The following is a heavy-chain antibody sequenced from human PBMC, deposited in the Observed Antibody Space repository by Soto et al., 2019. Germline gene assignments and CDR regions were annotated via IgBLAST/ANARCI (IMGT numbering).Heavy chain of an antibody. J-gene: IGHJ5*02. CDR3: AERTVGGRSSSDNWFDP. CDR2: IYWDDDK. CDR1: GFSLSTSGVG. Sequence: QITLKESGPTLVKPTQTLTLTCTFSGFSLSTSGVGVGWIRQPPGKALEWLALIYWDDDKRYSPSLKSRLITTNSANTNQVVLTMTNMDPGDTATYYCAERTVGGRSSSDNWFDPWGQGTLVTVSS. D-gene: IGHD6-6*01. V-gene: IGHV2-5*02.